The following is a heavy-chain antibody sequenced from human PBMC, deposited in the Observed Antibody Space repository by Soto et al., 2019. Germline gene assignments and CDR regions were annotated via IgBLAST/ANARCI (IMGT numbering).Heavy chain of an antibody. Sequence: SETLSLTCTVSGGSISSSSYYWGWIRQPPGKGLEWIGSIYYSGSTYYNPSLKSRVTISVDTSKNQFSLKLSSVTAADTAVYYCASVSYYYDSSGYYSVPYYYYGMDVWGQGTAVTVSS. CDR1: GGSISSSSYY. V-gene: IGHV4-39*01. CDR3: ASVSYYYDSSGYYSVPYYYYGMDV. CDR2: IYYSGST. D-gene: IGHD3-22*01. J-gene: IGHJ6*02.